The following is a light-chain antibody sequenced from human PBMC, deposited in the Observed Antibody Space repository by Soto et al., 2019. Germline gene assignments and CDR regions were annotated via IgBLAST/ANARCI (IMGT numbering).Light chain of an antibody. CDR1: PSSFRSES. CDR3: AALYGSLRGRV. J-gene: IGLJ3*02. V-gene: IGLV1-47*01. Sequence: QSVLTQPPSASGAPGQTVTISCSGRPSSFRSESVCWYRHIPETAPKLIIYATDQRPSVVPDRFSGFKSGTSASLASSGLRADDEADYYCAALYGSLRGRVFGGGTQLTV. CDR2: ATD.